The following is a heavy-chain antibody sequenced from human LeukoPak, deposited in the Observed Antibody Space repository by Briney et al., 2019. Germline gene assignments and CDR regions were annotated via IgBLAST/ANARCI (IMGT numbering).Heavy chain of an antibody. J-gene: IGHJ4*02. CDR2: IIPILGIA. D-gene: IGHD6-13*01. CDR3: ARDIAADLGY. CDR1: GYTFTSHD. V-gene: IGHV1-69*04. Sequence: GASVKVSCKASGYTFTSHDINWVRQATGQGLEWMGRIIPILGIANYAQKFQGRVTITADKSTSTAYMELSSLRSEDTAVYYCARDIAADLGYWGQGTLVTVSS.